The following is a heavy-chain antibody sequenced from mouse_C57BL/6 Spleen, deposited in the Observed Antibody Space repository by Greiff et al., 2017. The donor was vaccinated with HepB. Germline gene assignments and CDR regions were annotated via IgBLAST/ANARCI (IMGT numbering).Heavy chain of an antibody. CDR1: GYTFTDYY. J-gene: IGHJ4*01. CDR3: ARRYAMDY. Sequence: VKLMESGAELVRPGASVKLSCKASGYTFTDYYINWVKQRPGQGLEWIARIYPGSGNTYYNEKFKGKATLTAEKSSSTAYMQLSSLTSEDSAVYFCARRYAMDYWGQGTSVTVSS. CDR2: IYPGSGNT. V-gene: IGHV1-76*01.